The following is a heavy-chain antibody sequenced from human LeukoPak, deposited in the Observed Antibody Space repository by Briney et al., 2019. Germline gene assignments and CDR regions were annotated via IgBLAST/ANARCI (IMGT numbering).Heavy chain of an antibody. CDR3: AKALLYYYYMDV. CDR1: GFTFSSYA. CDR2: ISGSGGST. V-gene: IGHV3-23*01. Sequence: GGSLRLSCAASGFTFSSYAMSWVRQAPGKGLEWVSAISGSGGSTYYADSVKGRFTISRDNSKNTLYLQMNSLGAEDRAVYYCAKALLYYYYMDVWGKGTTVTVSS. D-gene: IGHD3-10*01. J-gene: IGHJ6*03.